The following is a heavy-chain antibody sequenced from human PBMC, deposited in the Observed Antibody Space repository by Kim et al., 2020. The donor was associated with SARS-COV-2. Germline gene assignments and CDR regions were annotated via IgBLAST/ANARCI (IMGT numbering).Heavy chain of an antibody. CDR2: NE. J-gene: IGHJ6*02. D-gene: IGHD2-8*02. Sequence: NEYYAEPRKGRITISRDKSQNALYLQMNSLRAADTAVYYWAILDYYYGMDVWGQGTTVTVSS. CDR3: AILDYYYGMDV. V-gene: IGHV3-30*02.